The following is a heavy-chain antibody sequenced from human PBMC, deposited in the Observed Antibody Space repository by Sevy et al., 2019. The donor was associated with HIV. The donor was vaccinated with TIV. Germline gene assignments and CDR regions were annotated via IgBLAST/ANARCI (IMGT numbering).Heavy chain of an antibody. V-gene: IGHV3-23*01. CDR3: AREGDQQPFDY. CDR2: TSGRGGMP. Sequence: GGSLRLSCAASGFTFSTYAMNWVRQAPGKGLEWVSATSGRGGMPYYADSVKGRFTISRDNSKNTLYLQMNSLRAEDTAVYYCAREGDQQPFDYWGQGTLVTVSS. CDR1: GFTFSTYA. J-gene: IGHJ4*02. D-gene: IGHD6-13*01.